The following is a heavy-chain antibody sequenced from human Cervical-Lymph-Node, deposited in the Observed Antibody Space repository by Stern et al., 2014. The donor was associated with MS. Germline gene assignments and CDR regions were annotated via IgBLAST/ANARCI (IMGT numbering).Heavy chain of an antibody. CDR2: IYDSGDS. Sequence: QVQLQESGPGVLKPSETLSLTCTVSGDSINNYYLSWIRQAPGKGLEWISLIYDSGDSISNPSRESRVASSVDMSKNQVSLTLTSVTAADTAIYYCARGDTRSSYFALDVWGQGTTVTVSS. J-gene: IGHJ6*02. D-gene: IGHD2-2*01. CDR1: GDSINNYY. CDR3: ARGDTRSSYFALDV. V-gene: IGHV4-59*12.